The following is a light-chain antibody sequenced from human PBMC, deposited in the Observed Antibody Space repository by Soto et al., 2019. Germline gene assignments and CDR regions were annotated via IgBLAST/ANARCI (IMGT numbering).Light chain of an antibody. Sequence: DIQMTQSPSSLSASVGDRVTITCRSSQSIISYLNWYQQKAGKAPQLLIYAASSLQSGVPARFSGGEYRPVFTLTISSLQPEDSAIYYCQQTYSGPRTFGQGTKLEIK. CDR3: QQTYSGPRT. V-gene: IGKV1-39*01. J-gene: IGKJ2*02. CDR1: QSIISY. CDR2: AAS.